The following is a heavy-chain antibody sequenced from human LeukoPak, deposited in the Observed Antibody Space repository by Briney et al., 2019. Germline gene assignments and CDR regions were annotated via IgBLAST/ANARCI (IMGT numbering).Heavy chain of an antibody. CDR1: GYTFTSYG. J-gene: IGHJ4*02. V-gene: IGHV1-2*02. CDR2: INPNSGGT. Sequence: ASVKVSCKASGYTFTSYGISWVRQAPGQGLEWMGWINPNSGGTNYAQKFQGRVTMTRDTSISTAYMELSRLRSDDTAVYYCARDPPYSGIYSDYFDYWGQGTLVTVSS. CDR3: ARDPPYSGIYSDYFDY. D-gene: IGHD3-10*01.